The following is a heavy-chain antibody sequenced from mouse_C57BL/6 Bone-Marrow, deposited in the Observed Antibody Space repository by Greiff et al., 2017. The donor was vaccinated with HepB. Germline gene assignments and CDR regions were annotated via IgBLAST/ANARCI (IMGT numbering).Heavy chain of an antibody. V-gene: IGHV7-1*01. CDR3: ASVRALYCCNYVGYAMDY. CDR2: SRNKANDYTT. D-gene: IGHD2-1*01. J-gene: IGHJ4*01. CDR1: GFTFSDFY. Sequence: EVKLMESGGGLVQSGRSLRLSCATSGFTFSDFYMEWVRQAPGKGLEWIAASRNKANDYTTEYSASVKGRFIVSRDTSQSILYLQMNALRAEDTAMYYCASVRALYCCNYVGYAMDYWGQGTSVTVST.